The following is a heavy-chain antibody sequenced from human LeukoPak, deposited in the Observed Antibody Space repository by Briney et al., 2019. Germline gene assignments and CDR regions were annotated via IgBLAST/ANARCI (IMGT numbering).Heavy chain of an antibody. CDR1: GFTFSRYW. D-gene: IGHD1-26*01. CDR2: IKQDGREK. Sequence: GGSLRLSCAASGFTFSRYWMSWVRQAPGKGLEWVANIKQDGREKYYVDSVRGRFTISRDNAENSLYLQMSSLRAEDTAVYYCASFIGGSYSHFDYWGQGTLVTVAS. J-gene: IGHJ4*02. V-gene: IGHV3-7*05. CDR3: ASFIGGSYSHFDY.